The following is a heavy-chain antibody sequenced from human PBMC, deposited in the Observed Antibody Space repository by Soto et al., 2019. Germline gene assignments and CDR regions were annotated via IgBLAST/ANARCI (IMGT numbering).Heavy chain of an antibody. V-gene: IGHV4-39*02. CDR1: GGSISNKRYY. CDR3: ARDSGTYYYDSSGYYDPSAFDI. J-gene: IGHJ3*02. CDR2: IHYSGST. Sequence: PSETLSLTCTASGGSISNKRYYWGWIRQPPGKGLEWIGSIHYSGSTYDNPSLKSRVTVSVDTSKNQLSLKLKSVTAADTAVYYCARDSGTYYYDSSGYYDPSAFDIWGQGTMVTVSS. D-gene: IGHD3-22*01.